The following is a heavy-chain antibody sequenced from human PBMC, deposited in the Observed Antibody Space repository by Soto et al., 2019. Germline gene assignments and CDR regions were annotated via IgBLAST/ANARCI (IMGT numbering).Heavy chain of an antibody. Sequence: QVQLQQWGAGLLKPSETLSLTCAVYGGSFSGYYWSWIRQPPGKGLEWIGEINHSGSTNYNPSLKSRVTISVDTSKNQFSLKLSSVTAADTAVYYCARGGRLIVVVAATGSTFDYCGQGTLVTVSS. J-gene: IGHJ4*02. CDR2: INHSGST. D-gene: IGHD2-15*01. V-gene: IGHV4-34*01. CDR3: ARGGRLIVVVAATGSTFDY. CDR1: GGSFSGYY.